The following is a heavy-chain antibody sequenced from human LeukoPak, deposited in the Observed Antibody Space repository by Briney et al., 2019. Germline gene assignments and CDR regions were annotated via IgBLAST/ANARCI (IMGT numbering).Heavy chain of an antibody. J-gene: IGHJ4*02. Sequence: ASVKVSCKASGYTFTDYYIHWVRQAPGQGLEWMGWIHTNSGCTNYAQNFQGRVTMTRDTSISTANMELSWLRSDDTAVYYCARGGTTTETTYPIDYWGEGTLVTVSS. D-gene: IGHD4-17*01. CDR1: GYTFTDYY. CDR3: ARGGTTTETTYPIDY. CDR2: IHTNSGCT. V-gene: IGHV1-2*02.